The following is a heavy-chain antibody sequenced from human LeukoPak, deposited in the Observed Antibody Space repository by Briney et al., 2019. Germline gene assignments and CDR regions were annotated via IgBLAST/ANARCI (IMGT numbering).Heavy chain of an antibody. V-gene: IGHV3-48*03. J-gene: IGHJ1*01. CDR2: ISDSGNSI. Sequence: GGSLRLSCAASGFTISSFETHWVRQAPGEGREWVSYISDSGNSIYYADSVKGRFTLSRDNARNSLYLQMDSLKAEDTAVYSCARVSEEKISPAEYFQHWGQGTLVTVSS. CDR1: GFTISSFE. CDR3: ARVSEEKISPAEYFQH.